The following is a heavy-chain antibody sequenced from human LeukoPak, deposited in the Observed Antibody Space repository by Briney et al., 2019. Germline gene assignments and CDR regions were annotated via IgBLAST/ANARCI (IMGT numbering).Heavy chain of an antibody. Sequence: GVLPLSCAASGFTFSGHTMNWVRQAPGKGLEWVSYISSTGDTIYYADSVRGRFTISRDNARESVYLQMNSLRDEDTALYYCARAVGYSYGYIYPNFDYWGQGTLVTVSS. CDR3: ARAVGYSYGYIYPNFDY. D-gene: IGHD5-18*01. V-gene: IGHV3-48*02. J-gene: IGHJ4*02. CDR1: GFTFSGHT. CDR2: ISSTGDTI.